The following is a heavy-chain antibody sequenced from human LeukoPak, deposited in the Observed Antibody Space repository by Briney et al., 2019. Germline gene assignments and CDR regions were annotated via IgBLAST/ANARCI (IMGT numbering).Heavy chain of an antibody. V-gene: IGHV1-8*01. CDR2: MNPNSGNT. Sequence: ASVKVSCKASGYTFTSYDINWVRQATGQGLEWMGWMNPNSGNTGYAQKFQGRVTMTRNTSISTAYMELSSLRSEDTAVYYCARAYTMIVVNYFDYWGQGTLVTASS. CDR1: GYTFTSYD. CDR3: ARAYTMIVVNYFDY. J-gene: IGHJ4*02. D-gene: IGHD3-22*01.